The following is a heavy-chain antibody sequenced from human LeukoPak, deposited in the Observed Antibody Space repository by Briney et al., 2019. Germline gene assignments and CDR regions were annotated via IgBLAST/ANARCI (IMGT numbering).Heavy chain of an antibody. CDR1: GFTFSSYG. V-gene: IGHV3-30*18. CDR3: AKDHRDHPFDY. CDR2: ISYDGSNK. Sequence: QPGGSLRLSCAASGFTFSSYGMHWVRQAPSKGLEWVAVISYDGSNKYYADSVKGRFTISRDNSKNTLYLQMNSLRAEDTAVYYCAKDHRDHPFDYWGQGTLVTVSS. D-gene: IGHD1-14*01. J-gene: IGHJ4*02.